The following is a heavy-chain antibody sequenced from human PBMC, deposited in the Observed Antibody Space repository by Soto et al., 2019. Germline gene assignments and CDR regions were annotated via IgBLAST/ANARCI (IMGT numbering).Heavy chain of an antibody. V-gene: IGHV1-8*01. Sequence: GASVKVSCKASAYTFTSYDINWVRQATGQGLEWMGWMNPNSGNTGYAQKFQGRVTMTRNTYISTAYMELSSLRSEDTAVYYCARDLPSTYMEVWGKGTTVTVSS. CDR3: ARDLPSTYMEV. J-gene: IGHJ6*03. D-gene: IGHD1-1*01. CDR2: MNPNSGNT. CDR1: AYTFTSYD.